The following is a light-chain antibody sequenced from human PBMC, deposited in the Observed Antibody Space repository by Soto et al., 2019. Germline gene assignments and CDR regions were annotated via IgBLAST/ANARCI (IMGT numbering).Light chain of an antibody. J-gene: IGKJ4*01. Sequence: EIVLTQSPATLSLSPGERATLSCRASQSVSSYLAWYQQKPGQAPSLLIYDASNRATGIPARFSGSGSGTDFTLTISSLGPEDFAVYYCQQRSNWPPGLTFGGGTKVEIK. CDR3: QQRSNWPPGLT. CDR1: QSVSSY. CDR2: DAS. V-gene: IGKV3-11*01.